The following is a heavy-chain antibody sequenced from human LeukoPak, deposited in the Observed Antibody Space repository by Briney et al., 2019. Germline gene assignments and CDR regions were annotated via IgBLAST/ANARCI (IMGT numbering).Heavy chain of an antibody. D-gene: IGHD3-3*01. Sequence: SVKASCKASGFTFTSSAMQWVRQARGQRLEWIGWIVVGSGNTNYAQKFQERVTITRDMSTSTAYMELSSLRSEDTAVYYCAAARFLEWPFDYWGQGTLVTVSS. CDR2: IVVGSGNT. CDR3: AAARFLEWPFDY. V-gene: IGHV1-58*02. CDR1: GFTFTSSA. J-gene: IGHJ4*02.